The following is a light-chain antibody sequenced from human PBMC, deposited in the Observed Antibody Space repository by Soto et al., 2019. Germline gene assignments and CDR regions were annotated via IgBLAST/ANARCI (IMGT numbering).Light chain of an antibody. CDR3: SSYTSISTYV. CDR2: EVT. Sequence: QSALTQPASVSGSPGQSVTISCTGTSSDVGGYNYVSWYQHHPGEAPKLMIYEVTHRPSGVSNRFSCSKSGNTASLTISGLQAEDEADYYCSSYTSISTYVFGTGTKLTVL. V-gene: IGLV2-14*01. J-gene: IGLJ1*01. CDR1: SSDVGGYNY.